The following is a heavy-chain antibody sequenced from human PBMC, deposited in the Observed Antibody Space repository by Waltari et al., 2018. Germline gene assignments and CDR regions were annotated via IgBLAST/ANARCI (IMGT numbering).Heavy chain of an antibody. J-gene: IGHJ6*02. D-gene: IGHD2-2*01. CDR2: IIPIFGTA. V-gene: IGHV1-69*01. CDR1: GGTFSSYA. CDR3: AREGCSSTSCYVVDYYYGMDV. Sequence: QVQLVQSGAEVKKPGSSVKVSCKASGGTFSSYAISWVRQAPGQGLEWMGGIIPIFGTANYAQKFQGRVTITADESTSTAYMELSSLRSEDTAVYYCAREGCSSTSCYVVDYYYGMDVWGQGTTVTVSS.